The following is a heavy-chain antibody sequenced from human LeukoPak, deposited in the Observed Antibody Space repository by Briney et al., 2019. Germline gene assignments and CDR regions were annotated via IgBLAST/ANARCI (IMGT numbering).Heavy chain of an antibody. CDR1: GASISGSGYY. V-gene: IGHV4-39*01. J-gene: IGHJ4*02. CDR2: IYYSGST. CDR3: AKGGGYGLIDY. D-gene: IGHD1-26*01. Sequence: SETLSLTCAVSGASISGSGYYWGWIRQPPGKGLEWIGNIYYSGSTYYNASLQSRVTISIDTSKNQFSLRLNSVTAADTAMYYCAKGGGYGLIDYWGQGTLVTVSS.